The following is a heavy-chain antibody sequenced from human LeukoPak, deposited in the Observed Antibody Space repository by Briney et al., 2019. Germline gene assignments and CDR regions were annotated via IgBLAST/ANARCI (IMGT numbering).Heavy chain of an antibody. Sequence: SETLSLTCTVSGGSISSYSWSWIRQPPGKGLEWIGYIHSSGSTNYNPSLKSRVTISVDTSKNQFSLKLSSVIAADTAVYYCARNDYSGTHWYFDLWGRGTLVTVSS. CDR3: ARNDYSGTHWYFDL. D-gene: IGHD4-23*01. CDR2: IHSSGST. J-gene: IGHJ2*01. CDR1: GGSISSYS. V-gene: IGHV4-59*01.